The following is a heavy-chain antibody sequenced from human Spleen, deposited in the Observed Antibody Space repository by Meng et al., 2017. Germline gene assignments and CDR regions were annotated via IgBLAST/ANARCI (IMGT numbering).Heavy chain of an antibody. D-gene: IGHD3-22*01. J-gene: IGHJ4*02. V-gene: IGHV4-34*01. CDR1: GGSFSGYY. Sequence: QVQLQQLGAGPFKPSEPPSLACAVDGGSFSGYYWSRIRQPPGKGLEWIGEINHSRSTNYNPSLKSRGTISVDTSKNQFSLKLSSVTAADTAVYYCGGSSGYPIDYWGQGTLVTVSS. CDR2: INHSRST. CDR3: GGSSGYPIDY.